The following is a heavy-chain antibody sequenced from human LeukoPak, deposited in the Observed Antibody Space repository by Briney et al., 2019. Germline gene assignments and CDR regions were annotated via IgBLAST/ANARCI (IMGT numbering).Heavy chain of an antibody. V-gene: IGHV3-30*02. CDR1: GFTFSSYG. D-gene: IGHD4-17*01. CDR3: ARNYGEYVGYYLDY. CDR2: IRYDGSNK. J-gene: IGHJ4*02. Sequence: GGSLRLSCAASGFTFSSYGMHWVRQAPGKVLEWVAFIRYDGSNKYYADSVKGRFTVSRDHSKNTLYLQMNSLRAEDTAVYYCARNYGEYVGYYLDYWGQGTLVTVSS.